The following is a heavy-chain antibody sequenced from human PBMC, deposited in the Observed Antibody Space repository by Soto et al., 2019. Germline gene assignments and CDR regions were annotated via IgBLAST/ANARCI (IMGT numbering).Heavy chain of an antibody. V-gene: IGHV4-61*03. D-gene: IGHD3-10*01. CDR1: GGSVSNGMYY. CDR3: ARHRGPEPVY. J-gene: IGHJ4*02. Sequence: SETLSLTCTVSGGSVSNGMYYWSWIRQPPGKGLEWIGNVYFTGTTIYNPSLKSRVTMSLDTSKDHFFLKLTSVTAADTAVYYCARHRGPEPVYWGQGTLVTVSS. CDR2: VYFTGTT.